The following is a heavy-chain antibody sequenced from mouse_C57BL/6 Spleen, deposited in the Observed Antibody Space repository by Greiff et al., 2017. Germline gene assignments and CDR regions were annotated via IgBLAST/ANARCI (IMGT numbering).Heavy chain of an antibody. Sequence: EVKVVESGGGLVKPGGSLKLSCAASGFTFSSYAMSWVRQTPEKRLEWVANISAGGSSTYYPDNVKGRFTISRDNARTTLYLQMSHLKSEDAAMYYCARDDDLYYAYWGQGTTLTVSS. CDR3: ARDDDLYYAY. V-gene: IGHV5-4*01. J-gene: IGHJ2*01. D-gene: IGHD2-3*01. CDR2: ISAGGSST. CDR1: GFTFSSYA.